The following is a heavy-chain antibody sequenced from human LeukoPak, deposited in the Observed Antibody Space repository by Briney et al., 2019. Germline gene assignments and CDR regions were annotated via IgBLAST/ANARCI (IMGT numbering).Heavy chain of an antibody. D-gene: IGHD3-22*01. Sequence: PGGSLRLSCAASGFTVSSNYMSWVRQAPGKGLEWVSVIYSGGSTYYADSVKGPFTISRDNSKNTLYLQMNSLRAEDTAVYYCASYDSSGYYVDYWGQGTLVTVSS. CDR1: GFTVSSNY. V-gene: IGHV3-53*01. CDR2: IYSGGST. CDR3: ASYDSSGYYVDY. J-gene: IGHJ4*02.